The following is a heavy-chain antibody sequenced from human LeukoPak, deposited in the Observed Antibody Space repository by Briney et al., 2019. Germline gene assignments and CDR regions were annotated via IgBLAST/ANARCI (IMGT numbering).Heavy chain of an antibody. Sequence: PGGSLRLSCAASGFTVSSDYMSWVRQAPGRGLEWVSVIYSGGITYYADSVKGRFTISRDNSKNTLYLQMNSLRAEDTAVYHCARTHGGGSSPNNFDYWGQGTLVTVSS. J-gene: IGHJ4*02. D-gene: IGHD2-15*01. CDR3: ARTHGGGSSPNNFDY. CDR2: IYSGGIT. V-gene: IGHV3-53*01. CDR1: GFTVSSDY.